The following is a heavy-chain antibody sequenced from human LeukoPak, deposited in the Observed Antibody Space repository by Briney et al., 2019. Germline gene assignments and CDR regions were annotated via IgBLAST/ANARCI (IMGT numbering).Heavy chain of an antibody. V-gene: IGHV1-3*01. D-gene: IGHD6-19*01. J-gene: IGHJ4*02. Sequence: ASVKISCKASGYTFTSYAIHWVRQAPGQRLEWMGLINAANGNTSYSQTFQDRVTITRDTSASTAYMELSSLRSEDTAVYYCARAYDSGCNYWGQGTLVTVPS. CDR2: INAANGNT. CDR3: ARAYDSGCNY. CDR1: GYTFTSYA.